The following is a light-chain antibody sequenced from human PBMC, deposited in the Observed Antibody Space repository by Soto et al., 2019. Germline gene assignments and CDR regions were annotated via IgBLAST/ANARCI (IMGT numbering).Light chain of an antibody. J-gene: IGKJ1*01. V-gene: IGKV3-20*01. Sequence: EIVLKQSPGTLSLSPGERATLSCRASQSVSSSYLAWYQQKPGQAPRLLIYGASSRATGIPDRFSGSGSGTDFTLNISRLEPEDFAVYYCQQYGSSPVTFGQGTKVEIK. CDR1: QSVSSSY. CDR3: QQYGSSPVT. CDR2: GAS.